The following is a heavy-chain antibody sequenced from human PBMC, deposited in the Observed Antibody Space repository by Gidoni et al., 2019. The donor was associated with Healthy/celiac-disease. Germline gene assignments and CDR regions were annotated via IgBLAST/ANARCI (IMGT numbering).Heavy chain of an antibody. V-gene: IGHV3-21*01. CDR1: GFTFISSS. CDR3: ARDGDYYDSTGRIDY. J-gene: IGHJ4*02. D-gene: IGHD3-22*01. CDR2: ISSSSSYI. Sequence: EVQLVESGGGLVKPGGSLRLSCAASGFTFISSSMNWVREAPGKGLEWVSCISSSSSYIYYADSVKGRVTISRDNAKNSLYLQMNSLRAEDTAVYYCARDGDYYDSTGRIDYWGQGTLVTVSS.